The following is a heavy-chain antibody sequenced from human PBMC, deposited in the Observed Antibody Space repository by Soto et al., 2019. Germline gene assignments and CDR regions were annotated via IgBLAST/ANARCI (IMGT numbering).Heavy chain of an antibody. Sequence: QVQLQESGPGLVKPSETLSLTCTVSGGSISSYYWSWIRQPPGKGLEWIGYIYYSGSTNYNPSLTSRVTISVDTSKNQFYLKLSSVTAADTAVYYCARDRRDGYNWFFWYFDLWGRGTLVTVSS. D-gene: IGHD5-12*01. CDR2: IYYSGST. CDR1: GGSISSYY. J-gene: IGHJ2*01. CDR3: ARDRRDGYNWFFWYFDL. V-gene: IGHV4-59*01.